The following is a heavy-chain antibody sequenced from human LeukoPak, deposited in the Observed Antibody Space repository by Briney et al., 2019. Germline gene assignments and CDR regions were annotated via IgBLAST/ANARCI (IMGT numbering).Heavy chain of an antibody. D-gene: IGHD6-13*01. CDR2: TYYRSKWYN. Sequence: SQTLSLTCAISGDSVSSNSAAWNWIRQSPSRGLEWLGRTYYRSKWYNDYAVSVKSRITINPDTSKNQFSLQLNSVTPEDTAVYYCARDRGAGSSSWYGYYYYMDVWGKGTTVTISS. J-gene: IGHJ6*03. CDR3: ARDRGAGSSSWYGYYYYMDV. V-gene: IGHV6-1*01. CDR1: GDSVSSNSAA.